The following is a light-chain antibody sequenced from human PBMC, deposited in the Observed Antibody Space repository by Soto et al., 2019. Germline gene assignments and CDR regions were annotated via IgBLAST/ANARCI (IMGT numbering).Light chain of an antibody. CDR3: SSYAGSKNVV. CDR2: EVT. Sequence: QSALTQPPSASGSPGQSVTISCTGTNSDVGGYNYVSWYQQHPGKAPKLMIFEVTKRPSGVPDRFSGSKSGTTASLTVSGLQAEDEADYYCSSYAGSKNVVFGGGTQLTVL. CDR1: NSDVGGYNY. J-gene: IGLJ7*01. V-gene: IGLV2-8*01.